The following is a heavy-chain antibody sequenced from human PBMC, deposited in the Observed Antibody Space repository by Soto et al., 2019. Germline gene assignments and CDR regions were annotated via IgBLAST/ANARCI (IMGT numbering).Heavy chain of an antibody. V-gene: IGHV4-31*03. CDR3: ARVLVVVPAAMPDYYYYGMDV. J-gene: IGHJ6*02. CDR1: GGSISSGGYY. CDR2: IYYSGST. Sequence: QVQLQESGPGLVKPSQTLSLTCTVSGGSISSGGYYWSWIRQHPGKGLEWIGYIYYSGSTYYNPSLKSRVNISVDTSKNQFSLKLSSVTAADTAVYYCARVLVVVPAAMPDYYYYGMDVWGQGTTVTVSS. D-gene: IGHD2-2*01.